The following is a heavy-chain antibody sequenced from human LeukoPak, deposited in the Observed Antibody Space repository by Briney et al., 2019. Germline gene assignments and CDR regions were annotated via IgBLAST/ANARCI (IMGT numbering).Heavy chain of an antibody. CDR1: GYTFTSYG. Sequence: ASVKVSCKASGYTFTSYGISWVRQAPGQGPEWMGWISAYNGNTNYVQKFQGRVTMTTDTSTTTAYMELRSLRSDDTAVYYCARDRQQLVRGDYFDYWGQGTLVTVSS. V-gene: IGHV1-18*01. CDR3: ARDRQQLVRGDYFDY. CDR2: ISAYNGNT. D-gene: IGHD6-13*01. J-gene: IGHJ4*02.